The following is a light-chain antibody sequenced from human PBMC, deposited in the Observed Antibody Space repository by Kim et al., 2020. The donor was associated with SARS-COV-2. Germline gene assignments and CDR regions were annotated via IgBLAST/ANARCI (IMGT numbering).Light chain of an antibody. CDR3: QQYDTSPWT. J-gene: IGKJ1*01. Sequence: ENVLTQSPGTLSLSPGERATLSCRASQSVSSTYLAWYQQKPGQAPRLLIYGASSRATDIPDRFSGSGSGTDFTLTISRLEPEDFAVYYCQQYDTSPWTFGQGTKVDIK. CDR1: QSVSSTY. CDR2: GAS. V-gene: IGKV3-20*01.